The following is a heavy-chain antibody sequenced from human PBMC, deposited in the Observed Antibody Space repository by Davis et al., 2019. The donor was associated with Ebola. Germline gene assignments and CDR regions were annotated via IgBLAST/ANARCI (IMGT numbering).Heavy chain of an antibody. D-gene: IGHD4-17*01. Sequence: AASVKVSCKASGGTFSSYAISWVRQAPGQGLEWMGGIIPIFGTANYAQKFQGRVTITADKSTSTAYMELSSLRSEDTAVYYCARVYYDYGDDGVFDYWGQGTLVTVSS. CDR3: ARVYYDYGDDGVFDY. CDR2: IIPIFGTA. V-gene: IGHV1-69*06. CDR1: GGTFSSYA. J-gene: IGHJ4*02.